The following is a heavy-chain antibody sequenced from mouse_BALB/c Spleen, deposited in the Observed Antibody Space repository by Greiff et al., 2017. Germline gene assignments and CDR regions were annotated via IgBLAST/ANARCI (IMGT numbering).Heavy chain of an antibody. J-gene: IGHJ2*01. V-gene: IGHV5-6*01. CDR3: ARQEYGNYFDY. Sequence: EVKLVESGGDLVKPGGSLKLSCAASGFTFSSYGMSWVRQTPDKRLEWVATISSGGSYTYYPDSVKGRFTISRDNAKNTLYLQMSSLKSEDTAMYYCARQEYGNYFDYWGQGTTLTVSS. CDR1: GFTFSSYG. D-gene: IGHD2-10*02. CDR2: ISSGGSYT.